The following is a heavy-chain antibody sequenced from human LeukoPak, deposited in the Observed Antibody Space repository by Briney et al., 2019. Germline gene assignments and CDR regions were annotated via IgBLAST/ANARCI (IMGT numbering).Heavy chain of an antibody. V-gene: IGHV3-23*01. CDR1: GFSFSSYG. J-gene: IGHJ4*02. Sequence: GGSLRLSCAASGFSFSSYGMSWVRQAPGKGLEWVSAISGSGGSTYYADSVKGRFTISRDNSKNTLYLQMNSLRAEDTAVYYCAKETRGYCSGGSCYCDYWGQGTLVTVSS. CDR3: AKETRGYCSGGSCYCDY. CDR2: ISGSGGST. D-gene: IGHD2-15*01.